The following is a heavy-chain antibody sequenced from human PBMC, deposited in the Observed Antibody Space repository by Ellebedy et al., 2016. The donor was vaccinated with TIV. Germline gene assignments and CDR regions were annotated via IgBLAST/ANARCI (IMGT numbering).Heavy chain of an antibody. V-gene: IGHV4-34*01. CDR1: GGSFSGYY. Sequence: SETLSLTCAVYGGSFSGYYWSWIRQPPGKGLEWIGEINQSGRTNYNPSLDKGRVTISVDTSKNQFSLKLSSVTTADTAVYYCARSIAVADYDAFDIWGQGTMVTVSS. D-gene: IGHD6-19*01. CDR3: ARSIAVADYDAFDI. J-gene: IGHJ3*02. CDR2: INQSGRT.